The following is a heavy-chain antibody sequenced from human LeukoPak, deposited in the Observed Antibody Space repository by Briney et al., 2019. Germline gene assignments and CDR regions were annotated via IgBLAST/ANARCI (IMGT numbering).Heavy chain of an antibody. CDR1: GFTFSSYA. CDR3: TKPGGAVSGTQFDY. CDR2: ISSSGSTI. D-gene: IGHD6-19*01. Sequence: GGSLRLSCAASGFTFSSYAMSWVRQAPGKGLEWVSYISSSGSTIYYADSVKGRFTISRDNAKNSLYLQMNSLRAEDTAVYYCTKPGGAVSGTQFDYWGQGTLVTVSS. J-gene: IGHJ4*02. V-gene: IGHV3-48*04.